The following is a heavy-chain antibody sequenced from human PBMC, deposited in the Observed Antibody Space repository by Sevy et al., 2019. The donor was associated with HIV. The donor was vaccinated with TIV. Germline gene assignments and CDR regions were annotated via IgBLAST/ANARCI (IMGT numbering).Heavy chain of an antibody. D-gene: IGHD4-17*01. J-gene: IGHJ4*02. CDR2: LSHDGSHK. CDR1: GFSFSTLG. CDR3: AKEYGDFEGFDY. V-gene: IGHV3-30*18. Sequence: VGSLRLSCAASGFSFSTLGMHWVRQAPGKGLEWVAVLSHDGSHKFYADSVKGRFTISRDNSKNTLYLQMNSLRAEDSAVYYCAKEYGDFEGFDYWGQGTLVTVSS.